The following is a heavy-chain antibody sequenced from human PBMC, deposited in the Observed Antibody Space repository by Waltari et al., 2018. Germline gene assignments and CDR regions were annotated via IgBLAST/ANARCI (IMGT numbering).Heavy chain of an antibody. J-gene: IGHJ4*02. V-gene: IGHV4-30-4*08. CDR3: ARAVSIDRIVVVTHFDY. D-gene: IGHD3-22*01. CDR1: GASVRRGDFC. Sequence: QVQLQASGPGLVKPSKTLALTCAVSGASVRRGDFCWSWIRQPPGKGLEWIGYICYRGGTYYNPSLKSRLSMSVDTSKNPFSLNLNSVTAADTAMYYCARAVSIDRIVVVTHFDYWGQGTLVTVSS. CDR2: ICYRGGT.